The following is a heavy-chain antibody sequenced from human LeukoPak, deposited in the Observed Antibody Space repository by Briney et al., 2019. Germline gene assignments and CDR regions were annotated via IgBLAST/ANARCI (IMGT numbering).Heavy chain of an antibody. V-gene: IGHV1-69*05. CDR2: IIPIFGTA. J-gene: IGHJ4*02. D-gene: IGHD2-2*01. Sequence: SVKVSCKASGGTFSSYAISWVRQAPGQGLEWIGRIIPIFGTANYAQKFQGRVAITTDESTSTAYMELSSLRSEDTAVYYCARDHCSSTSCYTYFDYWGQGTLVTVSS. CDR3: ARDHCSSTSCYTYFDY. CDR1: GGTFSSYA.